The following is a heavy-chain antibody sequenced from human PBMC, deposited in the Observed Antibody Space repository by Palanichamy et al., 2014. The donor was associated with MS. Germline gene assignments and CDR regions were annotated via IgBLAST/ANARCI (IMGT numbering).Heavy chain of an antibody. J-gene: IGHJ4*02. V-gene: IGHV4-31*01. CDR3: ARATAAGTTLFDY. CDR1: GGSISSGGYY. D-gene: IGHD6-13*01. CDR2: IYYSGTS. Sequence: QVQLQESGPGLVKPSQTLSLTCTVSGGSISSGGYYWSWIRQHPGEGLEWIGYIYYSGTSYYNPSLESQVTISVDTSKNQFSLKLSSVTAADTAVYYCARATAAGTTLFDYWGQGTLVTVSS.